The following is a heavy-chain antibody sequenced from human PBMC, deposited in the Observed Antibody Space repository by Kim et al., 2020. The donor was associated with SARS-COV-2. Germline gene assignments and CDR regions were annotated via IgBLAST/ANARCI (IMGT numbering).Heavy chain of an antibody. CDR3: AKRGNSGTQGGFDY. J-gene: IGHJ4*02. D-gene: IGHD1-26*01. CDR2: IASGGGST. CDR1: GFTFDSYA. Sequence: GGSLRLSCAASGFTFDSYAMSWVRQAPGKGLEWVSAIASGGGSTYYAASVKGRFTISRDNSKNTLSLQMNSLRAEDTAVYYCAKRGNSGTQGGFDYWGQGTLVTVSS. V-gene: IGHV3-23*01.